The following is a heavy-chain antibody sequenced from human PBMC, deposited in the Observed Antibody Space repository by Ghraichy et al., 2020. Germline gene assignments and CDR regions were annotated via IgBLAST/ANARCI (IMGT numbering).Heavy chain of an antibody. Sequence: SETLSLTCTVSGGSISSSSYYWGWIRQPPGKGLEWIGSIYYSGSTYYNPSLKSRVTISVDTSKNQFSLKLSSVTAADTAVYYCARHAGVWFGEFNPIIDYWGQGTLVTVSS. D-gene: IGHD3-10*01. CDR2: IYYSGST. J-gene: IGHJ4*02. CDR3: ARHAGVWFGEFNPIIDY. V-gene: IGHV4-39*01. CDR1: GGSISSSSYY.